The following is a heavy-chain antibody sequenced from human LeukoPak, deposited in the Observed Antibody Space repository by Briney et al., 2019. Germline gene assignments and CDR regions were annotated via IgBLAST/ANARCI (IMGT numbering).Heavy chain of an antibody. V-gene: IGHV4-34*01. D-gene: IGHD5-24*01. CDR1: GGSLSGYY. J-gene: IGHJ4*02. CDR3: ANCQGDGYFDY. Sequence: SETLSLTCAVYGGSLSGYYWSWIRQPPGKGLEWIGEINHSGSTNYNPSLKSRVTISVDTSKNQFSLKLSSVTAADTAVYYCANCQGDGYFDYWGQGTLVTVSS. CDR2: INHSGST.